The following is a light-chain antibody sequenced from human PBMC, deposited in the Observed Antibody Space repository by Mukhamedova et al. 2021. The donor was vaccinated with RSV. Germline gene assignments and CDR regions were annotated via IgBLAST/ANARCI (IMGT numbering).Light chain of an antibody. CDR1: SSDVGGYNF. V-gene: IGLV2-8*01. Sequence: GTSSDVGGYNFVSWYPQHPGKAPKLIITEVTQRPSGVPDRFSGSKSGNTASLTVSGLQAEDEADYYCSSSVGGNQLVFGTGTKVT. J-gene: IGLJ1*01. CDR3: SSSVGGNQLV. CDR2: EVT.